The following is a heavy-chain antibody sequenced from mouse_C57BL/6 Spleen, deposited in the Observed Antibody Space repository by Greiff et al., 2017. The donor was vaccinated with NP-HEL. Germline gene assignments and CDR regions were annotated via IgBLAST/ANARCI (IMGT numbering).Heavy chain of an antibody. V-gene: IGHV1-64*01. CDR1: GYTFTSYW. D-gene: IGHD1-1*01. CDR3: ARSRDYYGSSYGY. J-gene: IGHJ2*01. Sequence: QVQLKEPGAELVKPGASVKLSCKASGYTFTSYWMHWVKQRPGQGLEWIGMIHPNSGSTNYNEKFKSKATLTVDKSSSTAYMQLSSLTSEDSAVYYCARSRDYYGSSYGYWGQGTTLTVSS. CDR2: IHPNSGST.